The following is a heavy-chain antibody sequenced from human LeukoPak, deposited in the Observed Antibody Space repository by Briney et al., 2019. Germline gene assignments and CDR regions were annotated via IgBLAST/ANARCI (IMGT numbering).Heavy chain of an antibody. J-gene: IGHJ4*02. CDR1: GFTFSSYA. V-gene: IGHV3-66*01. D-gene: IGHD3-10*01. CDR2: IYSGGST. CDR3: ATTMVRGVYDY. Sequence: PGGSLRLSCAASGFTFSSYAMSWVRQAPGQGLEWVSVIYSGGSTYYADSVKGRFTISRDNSKNTLYLQMNSLRAEDTAVYYCATTMVRGVYDYWGQGTLVTVSS.